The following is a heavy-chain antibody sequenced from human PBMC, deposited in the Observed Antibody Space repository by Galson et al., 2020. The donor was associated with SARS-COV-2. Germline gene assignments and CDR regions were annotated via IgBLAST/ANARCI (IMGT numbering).Heavy chain of an antibody. CDR3: AKPGYYYGSGSYRLEY. Sequence: GESLKISCAASGFAFSSYGMHWVRQAPGKGLEWVEVIWNDGSNENYADSVRGRFTITRDNSKNTLYLQMNSLRAEDTAMYYCAKPGYYYGSGSYRLEYWGQGTLVTVSS. CDR1: GFAFSSYG. J-gene: IGHJ4*02. V-gene: IGHV3-33*06. CDR2: IWNDGSNE. D-gene: IGHD3-10*01.